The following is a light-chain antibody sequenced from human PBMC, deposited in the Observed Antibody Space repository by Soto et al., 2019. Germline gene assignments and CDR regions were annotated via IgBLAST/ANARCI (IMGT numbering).Light chain of an antibody. J-gene: IGKJ5*01. V-gene: IGKV4-1*01. CDR2: WAS. CDR1: QSVLYSSNNKNY. Sequence: DLVMTQSPDSLALSLCDRATINCKCSQSVLYSSNNKNYLAWYQQKPGQPPKLLIYWASTRESGVPDRFSGSGSGTEFTLTISSLQSEDFAVYYCQQYNNWPLTFGQGTRLEIK. CDR3: QQYNNWPLT.